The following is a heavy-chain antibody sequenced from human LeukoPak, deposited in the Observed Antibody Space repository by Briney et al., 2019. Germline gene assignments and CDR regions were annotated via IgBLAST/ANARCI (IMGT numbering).Heavy chain of an antibody. CDR1: GGSISSHY. D-gene: IGHD2-21*02. CDR3: ARGGGDLRWDYYMDV. J-gene: IGHJ6*03. V-gene: IGHV4-59*11. CDR2: IYYSGST. Sequence: PSETLSLTCTVSGGSISSHYWSWIRQPPGKGLEWIGYIYYSGSTNYNPSLKSRVTISVDTSKNQFSPKLSSVTAADTAVYYCARGGGDLRWDYYMDVWGKGTAVTVSS.